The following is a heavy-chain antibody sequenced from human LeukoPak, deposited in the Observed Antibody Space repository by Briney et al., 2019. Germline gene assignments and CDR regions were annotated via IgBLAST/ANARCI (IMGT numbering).Heavy chain of an antibody. CDR3: ARTGGYMVRGVQNWFDP. D-gene: IGHD3-10*01. V-gene: IGHV4-39*01. CDR2: GTT. Sequence: PLETLSLTCTVSGDSISSNHYYWGWVRQPPGKGLEWIGSGTTYYNPSLKSRVTISVDTSKNQFSLKLSSMTAADTAVYYCARTGGYMVRGVQNWFDPWGQGTLVTVSS. J-gene: IGHJ5*02. CDR1: GDSISSNHYY.